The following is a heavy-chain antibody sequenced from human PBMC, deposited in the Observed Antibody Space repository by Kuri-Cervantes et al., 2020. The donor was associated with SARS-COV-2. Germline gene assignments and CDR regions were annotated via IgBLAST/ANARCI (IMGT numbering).Heavy chain of an antibody. V-gene: IGHV1-3*04. Sequence: ASVKVSCKASGYTFTNYGMHWVRQAPGQSLEWMGWINTGNANRKYSDKFQGRVTITRDSSASTAYMELRSLRSYDTAVYYCARDRGSSGWSWVYYYYGMDVWGQGTTVTVSS. J-gene: IGHJ6*02. D-gene: IGHD6-19*01. CDR1: GYTFTNYG. CDR2: INTGNANR. CDR3: ARDRGSSGWSWVYYYYGMDV.